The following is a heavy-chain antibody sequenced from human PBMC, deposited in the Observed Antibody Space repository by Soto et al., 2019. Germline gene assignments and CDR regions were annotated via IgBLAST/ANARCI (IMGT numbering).Heavy chain of an antibody. D-gene: IGHD3-3*01. V-gene: IGHV4-39*01. CDR2: IYYSGST. J-gene: IGHJ5*02. CDR3: ASQRDGITIFGVVIMGWFDP. Sequence: QLQLQESGPGLVKPSETLSLTCTVSGGSISSSSYYWGWIRQPPGKGLEWIGSIYYSGSTYYNPSITSRFSISLDTSRNLFSLKLSSVTAADTAVYYCASQRDGITIFGVVIMGWFDPWGQGTLVTVSS. CDR1: GGSISSSSYY.